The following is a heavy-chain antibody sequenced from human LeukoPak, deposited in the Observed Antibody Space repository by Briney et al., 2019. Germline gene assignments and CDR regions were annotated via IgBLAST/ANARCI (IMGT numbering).Heavy chain of an antibody. CDR1: GFILGDYR. J-gene: IGHJ6*04. Sequence: GGSLRLSCGASGFILGDYRMDWVRQAPGKGPEWVSLISTTGDIKYYADSVKGRFTISRDNAKNSLSLQMNSLRADDTAVYYCVRDAKEGQLLDRSVWGKGTTVIVSS. CDR3: VRDAKEGQLLDRSV. D-gene: IGHD2-2*01. CDR2: ISTTGDIK. V-gene: IGHV3-48*01.